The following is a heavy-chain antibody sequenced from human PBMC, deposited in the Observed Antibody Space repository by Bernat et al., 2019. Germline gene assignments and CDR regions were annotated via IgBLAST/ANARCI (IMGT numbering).Heavy chain of an antibody. CDR3: AKDPQRYCSSTSCFVAPQYYFDY. J-gene: IGHJ4*02. CDR2: ISGSGGST. Sequence: EVQLLESGGGLVQPGGSLRLSCAASGFTFSSYAMSWVRQAPGKGLEWVSAISGSGGSTYYADSVKGRFTISRDNSKNTLYLQMNSLRAEDTAVYYCAKDPQRYCSSTSCFVAPQYYFDYWGQGTLVTVSS. V-gene: IGHV3-23*01. CDR1: GFTFSSYA. D-gene: IGHD2-2*01.